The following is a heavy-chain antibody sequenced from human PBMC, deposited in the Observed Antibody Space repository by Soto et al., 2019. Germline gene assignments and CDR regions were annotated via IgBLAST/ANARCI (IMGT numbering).Heavy chain of an antibody. CDR1: GGSISSYH. V-gene: IGHV4-59*01. CDR2: IYYSGST. Sequence: QVQLQESGPGLVKPSETLSLTCTVSGGSISSYHWSWIRQPPGKGLEWIGYIYYSGSTNYNPSLKSRVTISVDTSKNQFSLKLRSVTAADTAVYYCARLGPSGWYEYWGQGTLVTVSS. D-gene: IGHD6-19*01. CDR3: ARLGPSGWYEY. J-gene: IGHJ4*02.